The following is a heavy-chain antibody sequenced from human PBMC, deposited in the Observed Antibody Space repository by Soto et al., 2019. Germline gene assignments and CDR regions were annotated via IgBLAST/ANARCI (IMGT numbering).Heavy chain of an antibody. D-gene: IGHD6-13*01. CDR3: AQSPYTNSWYYFDY. V-gene: IGHV1-18*01. Sequence: QVQLVQSGAEVKKPGASVKVSCKTSGYTFTMYGISWVRQAPEQGLEWMGWISTYNGNTNSAQKFQGRVTMTTDTSTSTAYMELRSLRSDDTAVYYCAQSPYTNSWYYFDYWGQGTLVTVSS. CDR1: GYTFTMYG. J-gene: IGHJ4*02. CDR2: ISTYNGNT.